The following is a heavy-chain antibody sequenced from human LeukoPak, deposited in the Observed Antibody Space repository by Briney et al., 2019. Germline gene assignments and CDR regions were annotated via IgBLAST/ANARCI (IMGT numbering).Heavy chain of an antibody. CDR3: AGRVTGYSAGYVY. CDR1: GITFSSYA. CDR2: ISGSAHKI. J-gene: IGHJ4*02. Sequence: PGGSLRLSCVASGITFSSYAVSWVRQAPEKGLDWVSVISGSAHKIRYADSVKGRFTISRDNSENIVYLQMNSLRAEDTAVYYCAGRVTGYSAGYVYWGQGTLVTVSS. D-gene: IGHD5-18*01. V-gene: IGHV3-23*01.